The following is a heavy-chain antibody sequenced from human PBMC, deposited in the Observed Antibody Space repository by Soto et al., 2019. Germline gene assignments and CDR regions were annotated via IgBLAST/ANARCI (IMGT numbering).Heavy chain of an antibody. CDR1: GGSISSSSYY. Sequence: QLQLQESGPGLVKPSETLSLTCTVSGGSISSSSYYWGWIRQPPGKGLEWIGSIYYSGSTYYNPSLKRRVTISVDTSKNQFSLKLSSVTAADTAVYYCARHGYSNYYYYFDYWGQGTLVTVSS. D-gene: IGHD4-4*01. V-gene: IGHV4-39*01. J-gene: IGHJ4*02. CDR3: ARHGYSNYYYYFDY. CDR2: IYYSGST.